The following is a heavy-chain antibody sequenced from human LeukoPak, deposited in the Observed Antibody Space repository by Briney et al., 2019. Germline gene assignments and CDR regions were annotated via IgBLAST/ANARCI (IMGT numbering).Heavy chain of an antibody. CDR1: GYTFTSYD. Sequence: ASVKVSCKASGYTFTSYDINWVRQATGQGLEWMGWMNPNSGSTGYAQKFQGRVTITRNASISTAYMELSGLRSEDTAVYYCARGRSTGYPYYFEYWGQGTLVTVSS. D-gene: IGHD5-12*01. J-gene: IGHJ4*02. V-gene: IGHV1-8*03. CDR3: ARGRSTGYPYYFEY. CDR2: MNPNSGST.